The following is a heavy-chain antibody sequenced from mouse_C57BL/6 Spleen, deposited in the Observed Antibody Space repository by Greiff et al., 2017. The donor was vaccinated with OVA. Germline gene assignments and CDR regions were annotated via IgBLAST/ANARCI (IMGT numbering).Heavy chain of an antibody. Sequence: DVKLVESGGGLVQPGGSMKLSCVASGFTFSNYWMNWVRQSPEKGLEWVAQIRLKSDNYATHYAESVKGRFTISRDDSKSSVYLQMNNLRAEDTGIYYCTASYYYGSFYAMDYWGQGTSVTVSS. J-gene: IGHJ4*01. CDR3: TASYYYGSFYAMDY. CDR1: GFTFSNYW. CDR2: IRLKSDNYAT. D-gene: IGHD1-1*01. V-gene: IGHV6-3*01.